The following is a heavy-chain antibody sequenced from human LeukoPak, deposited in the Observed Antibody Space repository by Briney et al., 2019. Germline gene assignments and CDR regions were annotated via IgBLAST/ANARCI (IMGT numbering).Heavy chain of an antibody. CDR1: GYTFTGYY. CDR2: INPNSGGT. V-gene: IGHV1-2*02. CDR3: ARDIDYSNPGDY. J-gene: IGHJ4*02. Sequence: ASVKVSCKASGYTFTGYYMHWVRQAPGQGLEWMGWINPNSGGTNYAQKFQGRVTMTRDTSISTAYMELSRLRSDDTAVYYCARDIDYSNPGDYWGQGTLVTVSS. D-gene: IGHD4-11*01.